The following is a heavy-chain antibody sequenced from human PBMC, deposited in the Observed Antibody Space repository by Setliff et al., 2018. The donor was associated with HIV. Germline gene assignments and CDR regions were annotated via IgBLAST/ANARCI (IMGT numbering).Heavy chain of an antibody. CDR2: IFVGDSTT. V-gene: IGHV1-46*01. J-gene: IGHJ4*02. Sequence: ASVKVSCKTSGYAFTSYHIHWVRQAPGQGLEWMGKIFVGDSTTHYAQKFQGRVTLTSDTSTNTVYMGLSSLRSEDTAVYYCAREGPKTYYFDYWGQGTQVTVSS. CDR3: AREGPKTYYFDY. CDR1: GYAFTSYH.